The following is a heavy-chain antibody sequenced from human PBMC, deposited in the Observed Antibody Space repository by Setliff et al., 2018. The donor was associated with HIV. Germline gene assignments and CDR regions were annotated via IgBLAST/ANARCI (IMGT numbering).Heavy chain of an antibody. J-gene: IGHJ4*02. CDR1: GYSISSGFY. CDR2: IYYRGAT. D-gene: IGHD3-22*01. CDR3: ARPYDSLYG. V-gene: IGHV4-38-2*01. Sequence: KASETLSLTCAVSGYSISSGFYWSWIRQSPGKGLEWIGSIYYRGATYYNPTLQSRVTISADTSKNQFYLKLTSVTAADTAIYYCARPYDSLYGWGQGVLVTVSS.